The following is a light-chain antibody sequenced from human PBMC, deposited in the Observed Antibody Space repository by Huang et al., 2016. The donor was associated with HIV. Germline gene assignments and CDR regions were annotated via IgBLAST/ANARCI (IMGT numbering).Light chain of an antibody. V-gene: IGKV1-39*01. J-gene: IGKJ2*01. CDR3: QQSDSTPYT. Sequence: DIQMTQSPSSLSASVGDRVTIPCRSSQSFSSSLNWYQQRPGKAPKLLIYAASSLQSGVPSRFIGSGSGTYFSLTINSLQPEDFATYYCQQSDSTPYTFGQGTKLEIK. CDR2: AAS. CDR1: QSFSSS.